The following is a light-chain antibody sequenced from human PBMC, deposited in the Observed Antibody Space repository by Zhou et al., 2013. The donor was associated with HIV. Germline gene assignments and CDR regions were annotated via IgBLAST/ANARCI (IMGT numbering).Light chain of an antibody. CDR1: QSISNW. V-gene: IGKV1-5*03. CDR2: KAS. J-gene: IGKJ2*01. CDR3: QQYNTYGT. Sequence: DIQMTQSPSTLSASVGDRVTITCRASQSISNWLAWYQQKPGKAPKVLIYKASSLESGVPSRFSGSGFGTEFTLTISSLQPDDFATYYCQQYNTYGTFGQGTKLEIK.